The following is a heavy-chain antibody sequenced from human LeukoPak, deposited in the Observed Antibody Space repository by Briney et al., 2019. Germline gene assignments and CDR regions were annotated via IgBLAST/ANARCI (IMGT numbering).Heavy chain of an antibody. CDR2: INPDTGGT. J-gene: IGHJ4*02. D-gene: IGHD2-8*01. CDR3: ARGLPLGFCTYGVCYPPKHLDF. V-gene: IGHV1-2*02. Sequence: ASVKVSCKVSGYTFTGYYMHWVRQAPGQGLEWMGWINPDTGGTNYEQKFQGRVTITRDTSISAAYMELSRLTSDDTAVYFCARGLPLGFCTYGVCYPPKHLDFWGQGTLVTVSS. CDR1: GYTFTGYY.